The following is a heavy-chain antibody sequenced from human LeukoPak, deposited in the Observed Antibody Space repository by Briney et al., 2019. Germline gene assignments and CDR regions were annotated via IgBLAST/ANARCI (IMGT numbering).Heavy chain of an antibody. V-gene: IGHV3-23*01. J-gene: IGHJ4*02. CDR1: GFTFSNYA. Sequence: GGSLRLSCAASGFTFSNYAMSWVRQAPGKGLEWVSAISGSGGSTYYADSVKGRFTISRDNSKNTLYLQTNSLRAEDTAVYYCVRAVVAAPRWYYYDYWGQGSLVSVSS. CDR2: ISGSGGST. D-gene: IGHD2-15*01. CDR3: VRAVVAAPRWYYYDY.